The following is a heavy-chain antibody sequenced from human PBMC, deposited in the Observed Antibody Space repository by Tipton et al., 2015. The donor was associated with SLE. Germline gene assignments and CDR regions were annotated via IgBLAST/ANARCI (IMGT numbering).Heavy chain of an antibody. CDR3: ASGPLSYGDAFDV. CDR1: RGSIGSSSYY. D-gene: IGHD1-26*01. CDR2: ISYSGIT. Sequence: LRLSCTVSRGSIGSSSYYWGWIRQPPGKGLEWIGSISYSGITYYNPSLKSRVTISVDTSKSQFSLKLNSVTAADTAVYYCASGPLSYGDAFDVWAQGTMVTVSS. V-gene: IGHV4-39*01. J-gene: IGHJ3*01.